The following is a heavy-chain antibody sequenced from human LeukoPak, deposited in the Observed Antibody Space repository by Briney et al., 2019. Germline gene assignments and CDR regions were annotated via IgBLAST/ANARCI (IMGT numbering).Heavy chain of an antibody. CDR3: VTIPAAIGFADY. J-gene: IGHJ4*02. CDR2: ITNDVGST. Sequence: GGSLRLSCSAYGFIFSSYAMDWVRQAPGKRREYVSAITNDVGSTFYADSVKDRFTISRDNSENTLYLQMSSLRAEDTAVYYCVTIPAAIGFADYWGQGTLVTVSS. CDR1: GFIFSSYA. D-gene: IGHD2-2*01. V-gene: IGHV3-64D*06.